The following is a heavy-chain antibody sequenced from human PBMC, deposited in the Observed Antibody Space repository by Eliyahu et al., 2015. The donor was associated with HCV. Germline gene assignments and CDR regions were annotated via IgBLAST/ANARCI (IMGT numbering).Heavy chain of an antibody. V-gene: IGHV3-23*01. Sequence: EVQLLESGGGLVQPGGSLRLSCAASGFTFRRYAMTWVRQAPGMGLEWVAAITGSGTDAYYADSVKGRFTISRDNSKNTVYLQMNSLRDEDTAVYYCAKLLMTREDDAQHYWGQGTLVTVSS. J-gene: IGHJ4*02. CDR3: AKLLMTREDDAQHY. CDR2: ITGSGTDA. D-gene: IGHD1-1*01. CDR1: GFTFRRYA.